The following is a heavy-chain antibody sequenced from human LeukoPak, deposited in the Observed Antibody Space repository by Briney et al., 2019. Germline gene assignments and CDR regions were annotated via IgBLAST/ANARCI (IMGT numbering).Heavy chain of an antibody. CDR1: GFTFSNYA. CDR3: AKGRCSSTSCPSGDY. J-gene: IGHJ4*02. V-gene: IGHV3-23*01. D-gene: IGHD2-2*01. CDR2: ISGSGGST. Sequence: PGGSLRLSCAASGFTFSNYAMSWVRQAPWKGLEWVSAISGSGGSTYYADSVKGRFTISRDNSKNTLYLQMNSLRAEDTAVYYCAKGRCSSTSCPSGDYWGQGTLVTVSS.